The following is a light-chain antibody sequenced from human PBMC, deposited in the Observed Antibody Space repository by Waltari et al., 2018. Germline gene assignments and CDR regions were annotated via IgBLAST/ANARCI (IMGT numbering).Light chain of an antibody. Sequence: QSALTQPPSVSGSPGQSVTISCTGTTSYVGNSNPVSWYQQPPGTGPKLIIYEVTKRPSGVPDRFSGSKSGNTASLTISGLQAEDEADYYCSSYTSSNTWVFGGGTKVTVL. CDR1: TSYVGNSNP. V-gene: IGLV2-18*02. CDR2: EVT. J-gene: IGLJ3*02. CDR3: SSYTSSNTWV.